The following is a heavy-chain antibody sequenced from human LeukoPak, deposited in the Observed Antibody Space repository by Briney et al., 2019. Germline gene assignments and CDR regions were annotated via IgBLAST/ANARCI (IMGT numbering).Heavy chain of an antibody. CDR2: IYYSKNT. CDR3: VSPRGFSYGYFDY. V-gene: IGHV4-39*01. J-gene: IGHJ4*02. D-gene: IGHD5-18*01. Sequence: PSETLSLTCTASGGSISSSSAYWGWIRQPPGKGREWIGSIYYSKNTYYNPSLKSRVTISADTSKNQFSLTLGSVSATDTAVYYCVSPRGFSYGYFDYWGQGTLVTVSS. CDR1: GGSISSSSAY.